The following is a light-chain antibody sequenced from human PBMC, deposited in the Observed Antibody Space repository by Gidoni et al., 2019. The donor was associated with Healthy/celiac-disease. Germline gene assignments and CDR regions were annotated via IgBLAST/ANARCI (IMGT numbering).Light chain of an antibody. Sequence: DIQMTQSPSSLSASVGDRVTITCRASQSISSYLNWYQQKPGKAPKLLIYAASSLQSGVPSRFSGSGSGTDFTLTISSLQPEDFATYYCQQSYSTPYTFGPXTKLEIK. J-gene: IGKJ2*01. V-gene: IGKV1-39*01. CDR3: QQSYSTPYT. CDR2: AAS. CDR1: QSISSY.